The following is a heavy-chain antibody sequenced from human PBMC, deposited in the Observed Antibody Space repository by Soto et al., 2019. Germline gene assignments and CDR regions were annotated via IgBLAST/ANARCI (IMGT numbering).Heavy chain of an antibody. CDR1: GGSFSGYY. J-gene: IGHJ5*01. Sequence: SETLSLTCAVYGGSFSGYYWSWIRQPPGKGLEWIGEINHSGSTNYNPSLKSQVTISVDTSKNQFSLKLSSVTAADTAVYYCARGTRASPRRLEPNNWFDYWGQGTLVTVSS. D-gene: IGHD1-1*01. CDR3: ARGTRASPRRLEPNNWFDY. CDR2: INHSGST. V-gene: IGHV4-34*01.